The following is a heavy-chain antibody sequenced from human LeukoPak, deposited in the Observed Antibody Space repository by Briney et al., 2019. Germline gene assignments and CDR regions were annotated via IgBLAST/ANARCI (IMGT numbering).Heavy chain of an antibody. Sequence: NPSETLSLTCSVSGGSISSYYWSWIRQPPGKGLEWIGYMHYSGSTNYNPSLKSRVTISLDTSKNQFSLKLSSVTAADTAVYYCARVNTIWEYFDYWGRGTLVTVSS. V-gene: IGHV4-59*01. D-gene: IGHD5-24*01. CDR3: ARVNTIWEYFDY. CDR1: GGSISSYY. J-gene: IGHJ4*02. CDR2: MHYSGST.